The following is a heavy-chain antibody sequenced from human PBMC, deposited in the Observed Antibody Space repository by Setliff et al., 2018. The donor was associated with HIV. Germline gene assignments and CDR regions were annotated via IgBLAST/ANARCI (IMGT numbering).Heavy chain of an antibody. CDR1: GYRFIGHY. Sequence: GGSVKVSCKTSGYRFIGHYLHWVRLDPGQGAEWVGGINPETGDPNYAQKFRGRVLMTRDTSITTPFLHVAKLTSDATAIYYCATGIPSDLDYWGQGTLVTVSS. CDR3: ATGIPSDLDY. D-gene: IGHD2-21*01. J-gene: IGHJ4*01. V-gene: IGHV1-2*02. CDR2: INPETGDP.